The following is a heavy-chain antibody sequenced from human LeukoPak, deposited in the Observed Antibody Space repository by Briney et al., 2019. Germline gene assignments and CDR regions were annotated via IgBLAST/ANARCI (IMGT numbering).Heavy chain of an antibody. CDR3: AKPIYDFWSGYYGWAYDY. V-gene: IGHV3-30*02. D-gene: IGHD3-3*01. J-gene: IGHJ4*02. CDR2: IRYDGSNK. CDR1: GFTFSSYG. Sequence: PGGSLRLSCAASGFTFSSYGMHWVRQAPGKGLEWVAFIRYDGSNKYYADSVKGRFTISRDNSKNTLYLQMNSLRAEDTAVYYCAKPIYDFWSGYYGWAYDYWGQGTLVTVSS.